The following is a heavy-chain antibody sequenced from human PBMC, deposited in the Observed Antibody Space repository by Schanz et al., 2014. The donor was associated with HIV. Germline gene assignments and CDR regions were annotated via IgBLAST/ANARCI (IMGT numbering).Heavy chain of an antibody. Sequence: QVQLVQSGAEVKKPGASVKVSCKASGYTFTAYYIHWVRQAPGQGLEWMGWINPSSGGTNYAQKFQARVTMTRDTSISTAYMELRRLRSDDTAVYYCARDQNVISMVRGVMGGVDYWGQGTLVTVSS. CDR2: INPSSGGT. V-gene: IGHV1-2*02. J-gene: IGHJ4*02. D-gene: IGHD3-10*01. CDR1: GYTFTAYY. CDR3: ARDQNVISMVRGVMGGVDY.